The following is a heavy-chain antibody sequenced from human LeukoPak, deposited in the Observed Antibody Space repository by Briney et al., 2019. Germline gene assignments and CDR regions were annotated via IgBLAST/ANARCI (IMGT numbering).Heavy chain of an antibody. CDR3: ARESNLFGVADDAFDI. V-gene: IGHV4-59*01. CDR2: IYYSGST. J-gene: IGHJ3*02. CDR1: GGSTSSYY. D-gene: IGHD3-3*01. Sequence: SETLSLTCTVSGGSTSSYYWSWIRQPPGKGLEWIGYIYYSGSTNYNPSLKSRVTISVDTSKNQFSLKLSSVTAADTAVYYCARESNLFGVADDAFDIWGQGTMVTVSS.